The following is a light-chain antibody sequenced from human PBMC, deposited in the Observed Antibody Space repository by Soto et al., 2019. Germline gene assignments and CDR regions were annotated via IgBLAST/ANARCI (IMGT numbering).Light chain of an antibody. CDR3: QQYNKWPIT. CDR1: QSVSSN. V-gene: IGKV3-15*01. Sequence: EIVMMQSXGTVSLSVRDXXXXXXXASQSVSSNVALSTQKXGHAPVLLIYDSSXRATGIAARFSGSGSGTEFTLTISSLQSEDFAVYYCQQYNKWPITFGQVRRLAIK. CDR2: DSS. J-gene: IGKJ5*01.